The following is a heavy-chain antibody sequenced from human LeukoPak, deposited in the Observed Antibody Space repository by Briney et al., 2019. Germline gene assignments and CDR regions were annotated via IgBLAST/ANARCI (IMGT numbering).Heavy chain of an antibody. Sequence: SVKVSCKASGYTFTSYGISWVRQAPGQGLEWMGGIIPIFGTANYAQKFQGRVTITADKSTSTAYMELSSLRSEDTAVYYCASIDAGGSWYQGFDYWGQGTLVTVSS. CDR2: IIPIFGTA. V-gene: IGHV1-69*06. D-gene: IGHD6-13*01. J-gene: IGHJ4*02. CDR3: ASIDAGGSWYQGFDY. CDR1: GYTFTSYG.